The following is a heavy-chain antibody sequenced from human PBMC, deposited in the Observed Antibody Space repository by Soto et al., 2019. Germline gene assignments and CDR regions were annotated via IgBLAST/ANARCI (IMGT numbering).Heavy chain of an antibody. Sequence: EVQLVESGGGLVKPGGSLRLSCTGSGFPFSAYNINWVRQAPGKGLEWVSSITVGSSHIYQPNSMKGRFTISRDDAKNSVYLQIDSLRDEDTALYYCSRSPEVGVRGVYWGQGTLVTVSS. CDR3: SRSPEVGVRGVY. J-gene: IGHJ4*02. CDR2: ITVGSSHI. CDR1: GFPFSAYN. V-gene: IGHV3-21*01. D-gene: IGHD3-16*01.